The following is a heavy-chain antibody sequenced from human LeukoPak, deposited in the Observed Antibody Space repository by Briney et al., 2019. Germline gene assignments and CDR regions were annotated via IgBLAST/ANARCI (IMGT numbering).Heavy chain of an antibody. CDR3: ARDLGCSTSSCRYNWFDP. Sequence: GGSLRLSCAASGFTFTTYPMSWVRQAPGKGLEWVAFISQSGGRSTDYADSVRGRFTISRDNSEDTLYLQMNSLRAEDTAVYHCARDLGCSTSSCRYNWFDPWGQGTLVTVSS. J-gene: IGHJ5*02. D-gene: IGHD2-2*01. CDR2: ISQSGGRST. V-gene: IGHV3-23*01. CDR1: GFTFTTYP.